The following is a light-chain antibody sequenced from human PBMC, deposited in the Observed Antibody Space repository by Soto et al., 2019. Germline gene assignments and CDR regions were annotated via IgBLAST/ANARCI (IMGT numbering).Light chain of an antibody. CDR1: QSVSSSY. CDR3: QQYGSSPFT. V-gene: IGKV3-20*01. J-gene: IGKJ5*01. CDR2: GAS. Sequence: EIVLTQSPGTLSLSPGERATLSCRASQSVSSSYLAWYQQKPGQAPRPLIYGASSTATGTPDRFSGSGSGTDFTLTITRLEPEDSAVYYCQQYGSSPFTFGQGTRLEIK.